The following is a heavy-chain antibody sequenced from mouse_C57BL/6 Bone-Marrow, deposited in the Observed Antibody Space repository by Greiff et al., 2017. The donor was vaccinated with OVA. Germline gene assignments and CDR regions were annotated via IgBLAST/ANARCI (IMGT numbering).Heavy chain of an antibody. V-gene: IGHV1-61*01. CDR2: IYPSDSDT. Sequence: VQLKQPGAELVRPGSSVKLSCKASGYTFTSYWMDWVKQRPGQGLEWIGNIYPSDSDTHHLQKFKDKATLTVDKSSSTAYLQLSSLTSEDSASDYCARKGLNYCAGSSNGWYFDVWGTGTTVTVSS. D-gene: IGHD1-1*01. CDR3: ARKGLNYCAGSSNGWYFDV. CDR1: GYTFTSYW. J-gene: IGHJ1*03.